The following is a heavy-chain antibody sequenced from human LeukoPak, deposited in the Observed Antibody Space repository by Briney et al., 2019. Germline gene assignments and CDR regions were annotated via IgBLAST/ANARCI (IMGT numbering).Heavy chain of an antibody. D-gene: IGHD6-19*01. CDR2: IYYSGST. V-gene: IGHV4-59*12. J-gene: IGHJ4*02. CDR3: ARDHGGWYNGPFDY. CDR1: GDSISSYY. Sequence: SETLSLTCTVSGDSISSYYWSWIRQPPGKGLEWIGYIYYSGSTYYNPSLKSRVTISVDTSKNQFSLKLSPVTAADTAVYYCARDHGGWYNGPFDYWGQGTLVTVSS.